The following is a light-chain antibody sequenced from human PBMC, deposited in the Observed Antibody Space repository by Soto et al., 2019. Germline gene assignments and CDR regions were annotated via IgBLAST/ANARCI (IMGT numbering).Light chain of an antibody. CDR3: QQSYSSPPT. Sequence: DIQMTQSPSSLSASVEDRVIITCRASQSISNHLNWYQQKPGKAPKLLIFAASSLQSGVPSRFSGSRSGPDITLTISSLQPEDVATYYCQQSYSSPPTFGQGTKVEIK. J-gene: IGKJ1*01. V-gene: IGKV1-39*01. CDR2: AAS. CDR1: QSISNH.